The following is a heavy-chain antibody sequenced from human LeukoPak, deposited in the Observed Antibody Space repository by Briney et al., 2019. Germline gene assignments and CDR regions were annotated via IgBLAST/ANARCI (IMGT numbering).Heavy chain of an antibody. CDR3: ARSYYDSSAWFDP. Sequence: PSETLSLTCTVSGGSISSHYWSWIRQPPGKGLEWMGHIYYSGTTNYSPSLKGRVTMSVDLSKHQFSLKLSSLTAADTAVYFCARSYYDSSAWFDPWGQGTLVTVSS. D-gene: IGHD3-22*01. V-gene: IGHV4-59*11. CDR1: GGSISSHY. J-gene: IGHJ5*02. CDR2: IYYSGTT.